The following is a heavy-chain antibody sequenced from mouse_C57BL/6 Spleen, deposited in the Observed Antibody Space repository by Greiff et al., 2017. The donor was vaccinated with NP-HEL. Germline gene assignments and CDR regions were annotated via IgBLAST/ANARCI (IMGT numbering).Heavy chain of an antibody. D-gene: IGHD2-3*01. CDR3: ARPVYDGYENYFDY. CDR2: IDPNSGGT. J-gene: IGHJ2*01. Sequence: QVQLQQPGAELVKPGASVKLSCKASGYTFTSYWMHWVKQRPGRGLEWIGMIDPNSGGTKYNEKFKSKATLTVDKPSSTAYMQLSSLTSEDSAVYYCARPVYDGYENYFDYWGQGTTLTVSS. CDR1: GYTFTSYW. V-gene: IGHV1-72*01.